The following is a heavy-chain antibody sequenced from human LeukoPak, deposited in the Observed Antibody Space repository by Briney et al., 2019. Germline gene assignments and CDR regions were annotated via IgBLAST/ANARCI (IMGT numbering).Heavy chain of an antibody. J-gene: IGHJ4*02. CDR2: INPNSGGT. Sequence: ASVKVSCKASGYTFTGYYMHWVRQAPGQGLEWMGWINPNSGGTNYAQKFQGRVTMTRDTSISTAYMELSRLRSDDTAVYYCARGGMITFGGVIVLIFDYWGQGTLVTVPS. D-gene: IGHD3-16*02. CDR1: GYTFTGYY. CDR3: ARGGMITFGGVIVLIFDY. V-gene: IGHV1-2*02.